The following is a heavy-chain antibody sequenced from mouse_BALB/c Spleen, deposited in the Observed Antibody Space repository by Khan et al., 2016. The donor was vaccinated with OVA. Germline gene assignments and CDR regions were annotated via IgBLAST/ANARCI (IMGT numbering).Heavy chain of an antibody. J-gene: IGHJ1*01. D-gene: IGHD1-1*01. CDR3: VRRGHYYGSFYWYFDV. CDR2: IWTGGDT. V-gene: IGHV2-9-2*01. CDR1: GFSLTNYD. Sequence: QVQLKESGPGLVAPSQSLSITCTVSGFSLTNYDISWIRQPPGKGLEWLGVIWTGGDTNYNSAFMSRLSISKDNSKRQVFLKMNSLQTDDTAIYYCVRRGHYYGSFYWYFDVWGAGTTVTVSS.